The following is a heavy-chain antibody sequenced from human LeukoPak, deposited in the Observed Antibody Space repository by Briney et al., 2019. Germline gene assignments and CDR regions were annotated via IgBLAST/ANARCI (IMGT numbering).Heavy chain of an antibody. D-gene: IGHD1-26*01. V-gene: IGHV3-7*02. CDR1: GFTFSSYW. CDR3: AKASGNYPLYSYAMDV. J-gene: IGHJ6*02. Sequence: GGSLRLSCEASGFTFSSYWMSWVRQAPGKGLEWVANINQDGSAKHYVDSVRGRFAISRDNAKNSLYLQVNSLRAEDTAEYYCAKASGNYPLYSYAMDVWGQGTTVTVFS. CDR2: INQDGSAK.